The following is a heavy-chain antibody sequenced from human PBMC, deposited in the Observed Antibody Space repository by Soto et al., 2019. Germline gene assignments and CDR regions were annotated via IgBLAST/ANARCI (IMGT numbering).Heavy chain of an antibody. D-gene: IGHD5-18*01. CDR2: IYSGGST. V-gene: IGHV3-66*01. CDR1: GFIVSSNY. CDR3: ARAYRVPTAMPNF. J-gene: IGHJ4*02. Sequence: EVQLVESGGSLVQPGGSLRLSCAASGFIVSSNYMSWVRQAPGKGLEWVSVIYSGGSTYYADSVKGRFTISRDISKNTLYLQMNSLRAEDMAVYYCARAYRVPTAMPNFWGQGTLVTVSS.